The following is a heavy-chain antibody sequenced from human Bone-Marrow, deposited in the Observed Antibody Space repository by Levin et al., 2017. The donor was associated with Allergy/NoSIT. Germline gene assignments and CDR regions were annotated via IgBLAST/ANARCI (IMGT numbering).Heavy chain of an antibody. CDR1: GYSMKSGYY. D-gene: IGHD1-26*01. CDR2: VYYNGNT. V-gene: IGHV4-38-2*02. CDR3: ARDFFYTAGYYAKFDP. Sequence: SETLSLTCAVSGYSMKSGYYWAWIRQPPGKGLEWIGSVYYNGNTYYNPSLKSRVTISVDTSKNHFSLELSSMTAADTAVYYCARDFFYTAGYYAKFDPWGQGTLVTVSS. J-gene: IGHJ5*02.